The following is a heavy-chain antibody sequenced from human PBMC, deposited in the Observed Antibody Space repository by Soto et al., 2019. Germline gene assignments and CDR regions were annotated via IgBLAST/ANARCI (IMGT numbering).Heavy chain of an antibody. D-gene: IGHD4-4*01. CDR1: GYTLTELS. CDR2: FDPEDGET. V-gene: IGHV1-24*01. J-gene: IGHJ6*02. CDR3: ATSRHSNYYYYYGMDV. Sequence: GASVKVSCKVSGYTLTELSMHWVRQAPGKGLEWMGGFDPEDGETIYAQKFQGRVTMTEDTSTDTAYMELSSLRSEDTAVYYCATSRHSNYYYYYGMDVWGQGTTVTVSS.